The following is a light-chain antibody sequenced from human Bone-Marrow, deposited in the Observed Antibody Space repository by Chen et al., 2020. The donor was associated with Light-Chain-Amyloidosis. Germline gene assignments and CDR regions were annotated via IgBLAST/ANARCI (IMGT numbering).Light chain of an antibody. V-gene: IGLV3-21*02. J-gene: IGLJ3*02. Sequence: SYVPTQPSAASVAPRQTATIARGGNNIGSTSVHWYQQTPGQAPLLVVYDDSDRPSGIPERLSGSNSGNTATLTISRVEAGDEADYYCQVWDRSSDRPVFGGGTKLTVL. CDR3: QVWDRSSDRPV. CDR2: DDS. CDR1: NIGSTS.